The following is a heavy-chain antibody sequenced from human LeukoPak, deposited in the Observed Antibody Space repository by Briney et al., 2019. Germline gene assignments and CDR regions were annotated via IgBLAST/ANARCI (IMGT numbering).Heavy chain of an antibody. V-gene: IGHV4-34*01. CDR3: ARVEGISIAVAGSKSRFDY. D-gene: IGHD6-19*01. CDR1: GGSFSGYY. Sequence: PSETPSLTCAVYGGSFSGYYWSWIRQPPGKGLEWIGEINHSGSTNYNPSLKSRVTISVDTSKNQFSLKLSSVTAADTAVYYCARVEGISIAVAGSKSRFDYWGQGTLVTVSS. CDR2: INHSGST. J-gene: IGHJ4*02.